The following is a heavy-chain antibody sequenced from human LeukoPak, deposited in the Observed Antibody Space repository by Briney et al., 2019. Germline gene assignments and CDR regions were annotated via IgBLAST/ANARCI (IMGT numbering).Heavy chain of an antibody. V-gene: IGHV1-8*01. CDR1: GYTFTSYD. J-gene: IGHJ4*02. CDR3: ARGDSEITMILS. D-gene: IGHD3-22*01. CDR2: MNPNSGNT. Sequence: ASVEVSCKASGYTFTSYDINWVRQATGQGLEWMGWMNPNSGNTGYAQKFQGRVTMTRNTSISTAYMELSSLRSEDTAVYYCARGDSEITMILSWGQGTLVTVSS.